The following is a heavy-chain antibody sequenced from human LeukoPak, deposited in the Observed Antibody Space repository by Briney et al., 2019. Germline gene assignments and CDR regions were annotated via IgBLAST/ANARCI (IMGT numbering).Heavy chain of an antibody. J-gene: IGHJ4*02. V-gene: IGHV4-34*01. D-gene: IGHD4-23*01. CDR3: ATSEGGGFFDY. Sequence: SETLSLTCAVYGGSFSGYYWSWIRQPPGKGLEWIAIMHHTGSTHYNPSLQSRVTISIDTSKNHFSLKLRSVSAADTAIYYCATSEGGGFFDYWGQGTPVTVSS. CDR2: MHHTGST. CDR1: GGSFSGYY.